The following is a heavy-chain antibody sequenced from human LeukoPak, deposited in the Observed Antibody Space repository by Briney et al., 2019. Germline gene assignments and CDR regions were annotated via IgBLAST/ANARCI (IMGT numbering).Heavy chain of an antibody. J-gene: IGHJ4*02. V-gene: IGHV4-30-2*01. D-gene: IGHD3-3*01. Sequence: SETLSLTCTVSGGSISSGGYYWSWIRQPPGKGLEWIGHIYHSGSTYYNPSLKSRVTISVDRSKNQFSLKLSSVTAADTAVYYCARTYYDFWSGAPRGHFDYWGQGTLVTVSS. CDR3: ARTYYDFWSGAPRGHFDY. CDR1: GGSISSGGYY. CDR2: IYHSGST.